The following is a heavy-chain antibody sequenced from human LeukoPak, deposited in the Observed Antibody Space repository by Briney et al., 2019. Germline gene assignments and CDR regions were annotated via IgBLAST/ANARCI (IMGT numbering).Heavy chain of an antibody. D-gene: IGHD3-9*01. CDR2: ISVSSSYI. J-gene: IGHJ4*02. Sequence: GGSLRLFWAASGFIFSSYSMECARHARGNGLEWDSSISVSSSYIYYADSVKGRFTISRDNAKNSLYLQMNSLRAEDTAVYYCARHDILTGYPSFDYWGQGTLVTVSS. CDR1: GFIFSSYS. CDR3: ARHDILTGYPSFDY. V-gene: IGHV3-21*01.